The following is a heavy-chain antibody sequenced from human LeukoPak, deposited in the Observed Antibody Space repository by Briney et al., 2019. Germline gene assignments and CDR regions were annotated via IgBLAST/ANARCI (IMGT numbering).Heavy chain of an antibody. Sequence: GGSLRLSCAASGFTFSSYEMNCVRQAPGKGLEWVSYISSSGSTIYYGDSVKGRFTICRDNAKNSLYLQMNSLRAEDTAVYYCASVYCSGSYFTYYYGMDVWGQGALVTVSS. CDR1: GFTFSSYE. CDR2: ISSSGSTI. V-gene: IGHV3-48*03. CDR3: ASVYCSGSYFTYYYGMDV. J-gene: IGHJ6*02. D-gene: IGHD3-10*01.